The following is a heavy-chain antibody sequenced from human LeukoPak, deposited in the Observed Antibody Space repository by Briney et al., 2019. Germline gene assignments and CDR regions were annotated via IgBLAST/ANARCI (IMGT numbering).Heavy chain of an antibody. Sequence: SVKVSCKASGGTFSSYAISWVRQAPGQGLEWMGGIIPIFGTANYAQKFQGRVTITTDESTSTAYMELSSLRSEDTAMYYCARVDTAMKVFDYWGQGTLVTVSS. CDR1: GGTFSSYA. V-gene: IGHV1-69*05. CDR3: ARVDTAMKVFDY. D-gene: IGHD5-18*01. CDR2: IIPIFGTA. J-gene: IGHJ4*02.